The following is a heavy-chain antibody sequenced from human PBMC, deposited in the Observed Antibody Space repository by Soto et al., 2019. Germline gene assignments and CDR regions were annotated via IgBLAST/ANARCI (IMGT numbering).Heavy chain of an antibody. CDR3: ARSMKTGKNFDY. CDR2: IRSDGNGK. V-gene: IGHV3-74*01. Sequence: PGGSLRLSCVGSGFIFSDYWMHWVRQAPGKGLVWVSRIRSDGNGKNYADSVEGRFTISRDNAKNSLYLQMNSLRADDTAVYYCARSMKTGKNFDYWGQGTLVTVSS. D-gene: IGHD7-27*01. J-gene: IGHJ4*02. CDR1: GFIFSDYW.